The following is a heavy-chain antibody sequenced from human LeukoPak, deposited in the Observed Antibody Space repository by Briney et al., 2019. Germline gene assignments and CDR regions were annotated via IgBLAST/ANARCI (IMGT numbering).Heavy chain of an antibody. D-gene: IGHD3-10*01. CDR3: ARLSGVPYYYYYGMDV. CDR2: IYYSGST. J-gene: IGHJ6*02. V-gene: IGHV4-59*12. Sequence: SETLSLTCTVSGGSISSYYWSCIRQPPGKGLEWIGYIYYSGSTNYNPSLKSRVIISVDTSKNQFSLSLSSVTAADTAVYYCARLSGVPYYYYYGMDVWGQGTTVTVSS. CDR1: GGSISSYY.